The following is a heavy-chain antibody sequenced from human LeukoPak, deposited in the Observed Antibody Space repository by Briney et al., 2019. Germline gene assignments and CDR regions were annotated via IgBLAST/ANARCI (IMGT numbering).Heavy chain of an antibody. J-gene: IGHJ5*02. Sequence: PSETLSLTCAVYGASFRNYYWSWIRQTPGKGLEWIGEIDHSGTTNYNPSLRSRVTISVDTSKNQFSLKLSSVTAADTAVYYCARHSYSRSWYWFDPWGQGTLVTVSS. D-gene: IGHD6-13*01. V-gene: IGHV4-34*01. CDR1: GASFRNYY. CDR2: IDHSGTT. CDR3: ARHSYSRSWYWFDP.